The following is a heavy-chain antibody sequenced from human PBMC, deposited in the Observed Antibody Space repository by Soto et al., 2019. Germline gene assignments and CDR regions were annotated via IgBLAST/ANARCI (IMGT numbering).Heavy chain of an antibody. CDR3: ARAPSSGWYLSGYYYYYGMDV. Sequence: ASETLSLTCTVSGGSISSYYWSWIRQPPGKGLEWIGYIYYSGSTNYNPSLKSRVTISVDTSKNQFSLKLSSVTAADTAVYYCARAPSSGWYLSGYYYYYGMDVWGQGTTVTVSS. J-gene: IGHJ6*02. CDR2: IYYSGST. CDR1: GGSISSYY. V-gene: IGHV4-59*01. D-gene: IGHD6-19*01.